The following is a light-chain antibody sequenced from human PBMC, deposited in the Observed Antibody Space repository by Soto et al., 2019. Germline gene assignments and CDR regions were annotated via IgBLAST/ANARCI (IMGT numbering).Light chain of an antibody. CDR1: SSDVGGYKY. CDR2: DVS. V-gene: IGLV2-14*01. Sequence: QSALTQPASVSGSPGQSITISCTGTSSDVGGYKYVSWYQQYPGKVPKLMIYDVSKRSSGVSNRFSGSKSGNTASLTISGLQAEDEADYYCSSYTSSSTSLVFGTGTKLTVL. J-gene: IGLJ1*01. CDR3: SSYTSSSTSLV.